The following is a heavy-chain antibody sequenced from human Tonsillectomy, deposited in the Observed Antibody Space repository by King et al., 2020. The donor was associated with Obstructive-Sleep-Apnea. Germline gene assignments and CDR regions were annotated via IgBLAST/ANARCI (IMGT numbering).Heavy chain of an antibody. Sequence: VQLQESGPGLVKPSQTLSLTCTVSGGSISSGGYYWSWLRQPPGKGLEWIGYIYYSGSTYYNPSLKSRVTISVDTSKNQFSLKLSSVTAADTAGYYCARGFYDSSGDNWFDPWGQGTLVTVSS. CDR1: GGSISSGGYY. CDR3: ARGFYDSSGDNWFDP. D-gene: IGHD3-22*01. J-gene: IGHJ5*02. CDR2: IYYSGST. V-gene: IGHV4-31*03.